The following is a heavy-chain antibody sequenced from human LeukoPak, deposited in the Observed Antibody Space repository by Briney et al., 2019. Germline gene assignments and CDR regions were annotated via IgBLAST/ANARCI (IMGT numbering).Heavy chain of an antibody. CDR3: ARRYCSSTSCLLDY. D-gene: IGHD2-2*01. V-gene: IGHV3-48*04. CDR2: ISSTSGSTI. J-gene: IGHJ4*02. Sequence: PGGSLRLSCSASGFTFSSYWMSWVRQAPGKGLEWVSYISSTSGSTIYYADSVKGRFTISRDNAKNSLYLQMNSLRAEDTAVYYCARRYCSSTSCLLDYWGQGTLVTVSS. CDR1: GFTFSSYW.